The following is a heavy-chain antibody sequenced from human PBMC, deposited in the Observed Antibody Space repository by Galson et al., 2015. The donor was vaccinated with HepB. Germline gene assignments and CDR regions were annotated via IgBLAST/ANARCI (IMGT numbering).Heavy chain of an antibody. D-gene: IGHD1-26*01. J-gene: IGHJ6*02. CDR1: GFTFSSYA. CDR2: ISGSGGSK. Sequence: SLRLSCAASGFTFSSYAMSWVRQAPGKGLEWVSAISGSGGSKYYADSVKGRFTISRDNSKNTLYLQMNSLRAEDTAVYYCAKDGWGDYYYYGMDVWGQGTTVTVSS. CDR3: AKDGWGDYYYYGMDV. V-gene: IGHV3-23*01.